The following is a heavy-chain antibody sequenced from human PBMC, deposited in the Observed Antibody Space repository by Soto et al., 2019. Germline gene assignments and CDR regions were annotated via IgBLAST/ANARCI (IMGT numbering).Heavy chain of an antibody. CDR3: AKGRGGSGSLTPRVDF. Sequence: EVQLLESGGGLVQPGGSLRLSCAASGFTFTNYAMTWVRQAPGKGLEWVSAISGGGDTTSYADSVKGRFTVSRDGSKNSLYLQMSSLRAEDTDVYYCAKGRGGSGSLTPRVDFWGQGTLVTVSS. CDR2: ISGGGDTT. D-gene: IGHD3-10*01. V-gene: IGHV3-23*01. J-gene: IGHJ4*02. CDR1: GFTFTNYA.